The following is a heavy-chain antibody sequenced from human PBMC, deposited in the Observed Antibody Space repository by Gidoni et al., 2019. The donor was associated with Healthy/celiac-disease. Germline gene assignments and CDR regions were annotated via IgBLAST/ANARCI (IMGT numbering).Heavy chain of an antibody. V-gene: IGHV4-34*01. J-gene: IGHJ6*02. CDR3: ARGPPRRTVYYYGMDV. Sequence: QVQLQQWGAGLLKPSETLSLTCAVYGGSFSGYYWSWIRQPPGKGLEWIGEINHSGSTNYNPSLKSRVTISVDTSKNQFSLKLSSVTAADTAVYYCARGPPRRTVYYYGMDVWGQGTTVTVSS. CDR1: GGSFSGYY. CDR2: INHSGST. D-gene: IGHD4-17*01.